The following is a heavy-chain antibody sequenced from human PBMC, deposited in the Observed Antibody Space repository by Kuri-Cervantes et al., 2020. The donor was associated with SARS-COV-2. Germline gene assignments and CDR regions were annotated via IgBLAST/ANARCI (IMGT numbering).Heavy chain of an antibody. CDR3: ARGRHEPSYCSGTSCSNLFDP. CDR2: ISWNSGSI. J-gene: IGHJ5*02. V-gene: IGHV3-9*01. D-gene: IGHD2-2*01. Sequence: GGSLRLSCEASGFFFGDYAMHWVRQPPGKALEWVSTISWNSGSIAYAGSVKGRFTISRDNAKNSLHLQMNSLRAGDTAVYYCARGRHEPSYCSGTSCSNLFDPWGQGTLVTVSS. CDR1: GFFFGDYA.